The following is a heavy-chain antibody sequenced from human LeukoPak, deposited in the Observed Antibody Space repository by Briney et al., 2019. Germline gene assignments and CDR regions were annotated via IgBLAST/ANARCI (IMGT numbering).Heavy chain of an antibody. J-gene: IGHJ6*02. CDR2: ISGDGGST. V-gene: IGHV3-43*02. CDR1: GFTFDDYA. CDR3: AKGSSNDILTGYYYYGMDV. Sequence: PGGSLRLSCAASGFTFDDYAMHWVRQAPGKGLEWVSLISGDGGSTYYADSVKGRFTISRDNSKNSLYLQMNSLRTEDTALYYCAKGSSNDILTGYYYYGMDVWGQGTLVTVSS. D-gene: IGHD3-9*01.